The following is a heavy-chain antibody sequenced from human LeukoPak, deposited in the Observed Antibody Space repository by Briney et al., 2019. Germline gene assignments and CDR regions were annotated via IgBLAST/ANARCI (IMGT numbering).Heavy chain of an antibody. CDR2: ISTGSSTI. CDR3: AREKAFDI. Sequence: GGSMRLSCAASGFTFSSYSMNWVRQAPGKGLEWVSYISTGSSTIYYADSVKGRFTISRDNAKNSLYLQMNSLRAEDTAVYYCAREKAFDIWGQGTMVTVSS. J-gene: IGHJ3*02. V-gene: IGHV3-48*01. CDR1: GFTFSSYS.